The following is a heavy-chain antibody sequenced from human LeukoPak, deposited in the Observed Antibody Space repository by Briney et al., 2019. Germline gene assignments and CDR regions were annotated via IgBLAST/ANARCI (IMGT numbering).Heavy chain of an antibody. J-gene: IGHJ3*02. V-gene: IGHV3-21*01. Sequence: PGGSLRLSCAASGFTFSSYSMNWVRQAPGKGLEWLSSISSSSSYIYYADSVEARFTISRDNAKNSLYLQMNSLRAEDTAVYYCARDAGSGDDAFDIWGQGTMVTVSS. CDR3: ARDAGSGDDAFDI. D-gene: IGHD2-15*01. CDR2: ISSSSSYI. CDR1: GFTFSSYS.